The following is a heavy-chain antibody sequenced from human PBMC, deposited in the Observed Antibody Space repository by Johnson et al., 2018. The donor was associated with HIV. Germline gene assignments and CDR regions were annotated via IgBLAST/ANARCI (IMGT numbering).Heavy chain of an antibody. CDR2: ISGDGSSS. V-gene: IGHV3-74*01. Sequence: QPGGSLRLSCEVSGFTISTFWMHWVRHVPGKGLMWVSRISGDGSSSSYADSVKGRFTISRDNAKNTRYLQLNSLRVEDTAIYYCARAQLLADDAFNNWGQGTMVTVSS. CDR1: GFTISTFW. CDR3: ARAQLLADDAFNN. J-gene: IGHJ3*02. D-gene: IGHD6-6*01.